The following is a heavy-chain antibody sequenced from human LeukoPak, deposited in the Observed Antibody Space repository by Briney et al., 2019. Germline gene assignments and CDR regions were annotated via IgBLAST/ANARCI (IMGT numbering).Heavy chain of an antibody. J-gene: IGHJ4*02. Sequence: ASVKVSCKASGGTFSSYAISWVRQAPGQGLGWMGGIIPIFGTANYAQKFQGRVTITADESTSTAYMELSSLRSVDTAVYYCASDSGGSYYDILTGYNYWGQGTLVTVSS. CDR1: GGTFSSYA. CDR2: IIPIFGTA. D-gene: IGHD3-9*01. CDR3: ASDSGGSYYDILTGYNY. V-gene: IGHV1-69*01.